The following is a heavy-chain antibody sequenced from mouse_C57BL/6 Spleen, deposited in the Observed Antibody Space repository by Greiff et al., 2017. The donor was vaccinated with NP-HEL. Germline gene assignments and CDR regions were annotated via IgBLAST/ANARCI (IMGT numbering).Heavy chain of an antibody. Sequence: QVQLHQSGAELVRPGASVKLSCKASGYTFTDYYINWVKQRPGQGLEWIARIYPGSGNTYYNEKFKGKATLTAEKSSSTAYMQLSSLTSEDSAVYFCARQGRAWFAYWGQGTLVTVSA. J-gene: IGHJ3*01. D-gene: IGHD3-3*01. V-gene: IGHV1-76*01. CDR3: ARQGRAWFAY. CDR2: IYPGSGNT. CDR1: GYTFTDYY.